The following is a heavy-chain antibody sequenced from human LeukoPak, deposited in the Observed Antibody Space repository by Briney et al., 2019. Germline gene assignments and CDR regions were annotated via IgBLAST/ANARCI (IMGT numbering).Heavy chain of an antibody. CDR1: GFSVSSNF. V-gene: IGHV3-66*02. J-gene: IGHJ3*02. Sequence: GGSLRLSCVASGFSVSSNFLSWVRQAPGKGLEWVSSFYRSGTTYYGAPAKGRFTTSRDHSMNTVFLQMSGLRPEETAVYYCARYYDSSGYAQGAFDIWGQGRMVTVS. CDR3: ARYYDSSGYAQGAFDI. D-gene: IGHD3-22*01. CDR2: FYRSGTT.